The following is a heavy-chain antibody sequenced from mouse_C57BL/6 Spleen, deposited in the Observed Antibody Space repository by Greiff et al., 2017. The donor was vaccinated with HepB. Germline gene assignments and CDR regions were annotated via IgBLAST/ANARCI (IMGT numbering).Heavy chain of an antibody. J-gene: IGHJ1*03. V-gene: IGHV1-64*01. CDR3: ARSTTTVVYWYFDV. CDR1: GYTFTSYW. CDR2: IHPNSGST. Sequence: VQLQQSGAELVKPGASVKLSCKASGYTFTSYWMHWVKQRPGQGLEWIGMIHPNSGSTNYNEKFKSKATLTVDKSSSTAYMQLSSLTSEDSAVYYCARSTTTVVYWYFDVWGTGTTVTVSS. D-gene: IGHD1-1*01.